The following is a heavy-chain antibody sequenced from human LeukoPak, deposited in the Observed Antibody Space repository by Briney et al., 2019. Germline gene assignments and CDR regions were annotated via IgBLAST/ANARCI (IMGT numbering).Heavy chain of an antibody. CDR3: AKEKGRSYYDY. V-gene: IGHV3-20*04. CDR2: IKWNAVNT. Sequence: GGSLRLSCAASGFTFDDYDLSWVRQAPGKGLEWVSGIKWNAVNTSYADSVKGRFTISRDNSKNTLYLQMNRLRAEDTAVYYCAKEKGRSYYDYWGQGTLVTVSS. J-gene: IGHJ4*02. CDR1: GFTFDDYD.